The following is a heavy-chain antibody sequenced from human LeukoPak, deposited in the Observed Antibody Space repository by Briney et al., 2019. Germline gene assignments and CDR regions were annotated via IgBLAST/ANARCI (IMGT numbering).Heavy chain of an antibody. D-gene: IGHD3-9*01. Sequence: GGSLRLSCAASGFTFNTYAMSWVRQAPGKGLEWVSAISGSGESTYYADSVKGRFTISRDNSKNTLYLQMNSLRAEDTAVYYCAKRYFGNYYFDSWGQGTLVTVSS. CDR2: ISGSGEST. J-gene: IGHJ4*02. CDR1: GFTFNTYA. CDR3: AKRYFGNYYFDS. V-gene: IGHV3-23*01.